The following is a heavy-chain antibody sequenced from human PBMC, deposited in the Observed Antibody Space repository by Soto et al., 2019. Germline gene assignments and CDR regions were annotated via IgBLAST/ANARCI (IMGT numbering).Heavy chain of an antibody. CDR2: IIPILGIA. CDR3: ARNDCSSTSCYSDASDI. CDR1: GGTFSSYT. J-gene: IGHJ3*02. D-gene: IGHD2-2*01. Sequence: ASVKVSCKASGGTFSSYTISWVRQAPGQGLEWMGRIIPILGIANYAQKFQGRVTITADKSTSTAYMELSSLRSEDTAVYYCARNDCSSTSCYSDASDIWGQGTMVTVSS. V-gene: IGHV1-69*02.